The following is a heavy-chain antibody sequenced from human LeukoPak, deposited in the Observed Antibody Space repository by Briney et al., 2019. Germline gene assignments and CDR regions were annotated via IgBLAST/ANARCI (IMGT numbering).Heavy chain of an antibody. CDR3: AKDRGSGWPQFDY. Sequence: QAGGSLRLSCAASGFSFSSYAMSWVRQAPGKGLEWVSAISRRAGSTYYADSVKGRFTISRENSKNTLYLQMNSLRAEDTAVYYCAKDRGSGWPQFDYWGQGTLVTVSS. V-gene: IGHV3-23*01. CDR2: ISRRAGST. J-gene: IGHJ4*02. D-gene: IGHD6-19*01. CDR1: GFSFSSYA.